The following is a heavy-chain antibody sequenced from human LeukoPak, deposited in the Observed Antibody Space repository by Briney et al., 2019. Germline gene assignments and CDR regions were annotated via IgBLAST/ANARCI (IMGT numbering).Heavy chain of an antibody. V-gene: IGHV3-7*01. J-gene: IGHJ4*02. CDR1: GFTFSSYW. Sequence: PGGSLRLSCAASGFTFSSYWMSWVRQAPGKGVEWVANIKQDGSEKYYVDSVKGRFTISRDNAKNSLYLQMNSLRAEDTVVYYCARNYYDMVWDYWGQGTLVTVSS. D-gene: IGHD3-22*01. CDR3: ARNYYDMVWDY. CDR2: IKQDGSEK.